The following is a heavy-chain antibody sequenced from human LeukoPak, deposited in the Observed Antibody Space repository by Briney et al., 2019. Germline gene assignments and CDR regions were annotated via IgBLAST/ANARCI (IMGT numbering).Heavy chain of an antibody. CDR3: ARAPDGVIPYYYYMDV. V-gene: IGHV1-69*10. Sequence: SVKVSCKASGGSFSDYALNWVRQAPGQGLEWMGVFIPILGTANSTQKFQGRVTITADISTSTAYMELSSLRSEDTAVYYCARAPDGVIPYYYYMDVWGKGTTVTISS. CDR2: FIPILGTA. J-gene: IGHJ6*03. CDR1: GGSFSDYA. D-gene: IGHD3-10*01.